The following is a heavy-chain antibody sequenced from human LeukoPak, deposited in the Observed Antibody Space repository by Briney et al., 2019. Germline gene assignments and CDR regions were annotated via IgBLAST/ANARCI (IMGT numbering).Heavy chain of an antibody. CDR3: ARGILRDYYDSSGFYHRGGVGY. CDR2: IYHSGST. D-gene: IGHD3-22*01. Sequence: SETLSLTCTVSGGSISSSSYYWSWIRQPPGKGLEWIGSIYHSGSTYYNPSLKSRVRISVETSKNQFSLRLSSVTAADTAVYFCARGILRDYYDSSGFYHRGGVGYWGQGTLVTVSS. V-gene: IGHV4-39*07. CDR1: GGSISSSSYY. J-gene: IGHJ4*02.